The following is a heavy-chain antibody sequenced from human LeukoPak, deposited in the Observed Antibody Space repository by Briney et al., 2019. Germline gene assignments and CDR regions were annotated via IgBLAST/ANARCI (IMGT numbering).Heavy chain of an antibody. CDR2: INQDGSEN. D-gene: IGHD4-11*01. V-gene: IGHV3-7*01. CDR3: TKGRSNHY. CDR1: GFTFSDFW. Sequence: GGSLRLSCAASGFTFSDFWMGWFRQAPGKGLEWVANINQDGSENYYVDSVKGRFTISRDNAKNSLYLQMNSLRAEDTAVYYCTKGRSNHYWGQGTLVTVST. J-gene: IGHJ4*02.